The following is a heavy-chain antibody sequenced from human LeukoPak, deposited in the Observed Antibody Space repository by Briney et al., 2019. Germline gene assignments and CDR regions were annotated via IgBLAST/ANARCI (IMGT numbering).Heavy chain of an antibody. V-gene: IGHV4-59*12. D-gene: IGHD3-9*01. CDR2: VHYSGST. J-gene: IGHJ4*02. CDR3: ATGRSIRYFDY. Sequence: PPETLSLTCTVSGVSIFISYWNWVRQPPGKGLEWIGYVHYSGSTNYNPSLKSRVTMSVDTSKSQFSLKLSSATAADTAVYYCATGRSIRYFDYWGQGTLLTVSS. CDR1: GVSIFISY.